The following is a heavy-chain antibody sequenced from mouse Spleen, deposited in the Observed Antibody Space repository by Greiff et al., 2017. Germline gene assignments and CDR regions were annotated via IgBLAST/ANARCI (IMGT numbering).Heavy chain of an antibody. CDR1: GYTFTSYW. CDR2: IYPGNSDT. V-gene: IGHV1-5*01. CDR3: TRDHYGNYLFAY. D-gene: IGHD2-1*01. Sequence: EVQLQQSGTVLARPGASVKMSCKTSGYTFTSYWMHWVNQRPGQGLEWIGAIYPGNSDTSYNQKFKGKAKLTAVTSASTAYMELSSLTNEDSAVYYCTRDHYGNYLFAYWGQGTLVTVSA. J-gene: IGHJ3*01.